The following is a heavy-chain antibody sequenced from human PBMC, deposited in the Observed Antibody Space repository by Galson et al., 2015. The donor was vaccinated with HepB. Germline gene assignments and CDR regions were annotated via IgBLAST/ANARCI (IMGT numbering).Heavy chain of an antibody. D-gene: IGHD3-22*01. Sequence: SLRLSCAASGFTFSSYAMHWVRQAPGKGLEYVSAISSNGGSTYYADSVKGRFTISRDNSKNTLYLQMSSLRAEDTAVYYCVKAGSTGGAMIVVVITNYFDYWGQGTLVTVSS. V-gene: IGHV3-64D*06. CDR2: ISSNGGST. CDR3: VKAGSTGGAMIVVVITNYFDY. CDR1: GFTFSSYA. J-gene: IGHJ4*02.